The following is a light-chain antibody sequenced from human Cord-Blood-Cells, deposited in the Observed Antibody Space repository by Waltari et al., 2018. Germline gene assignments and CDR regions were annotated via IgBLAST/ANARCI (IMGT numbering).Light chain of an antibody. J-gene: IGKJ1*01. V-gene: IGKV3-11*01. CDR2: DAS. Sequence: EIVLPQSPPTLSLSPGERATLSCRASQSVSSYLAWYQQKPGQAPRLLIYDASNRATGIPARFSGSGSGTDFTLTISSLEPEDFAVYYCQQRSNWPPWTFGQGTKVEIK. CDR1: QSVSSY. CDR3: QQRSNWPPWT.